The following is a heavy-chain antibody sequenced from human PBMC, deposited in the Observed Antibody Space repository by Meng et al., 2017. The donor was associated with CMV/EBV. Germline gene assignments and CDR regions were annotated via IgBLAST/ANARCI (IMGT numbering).Heavy chain of an antibody. D-gene: IGHD1-1*01. V-gene: IGHV3-74*01. J-gene: IGHJ6*02. Sequence: GGSLRLSCAASGFPFSRYWMHWVRQAPGKDLVWVSHIFSDGSTTNYADPVKGRFTIYRDNAKNTLYLQMNSLRAEDTAVYYCARGGASVGELRHYYYYNMDVWGLGTTVTVSS. CDR1: GFPFSRYW. CDR3: ARGGASVGELRHYYYYNMDV. CDR2: IFSDGSTT.